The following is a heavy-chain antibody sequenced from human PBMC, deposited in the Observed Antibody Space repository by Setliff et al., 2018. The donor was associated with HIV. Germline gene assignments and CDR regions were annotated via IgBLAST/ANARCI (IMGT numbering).Heavy chain of an antibody. CDR2: ISTSGADT. CDR3: ARENYYVTEY. Sequence: GGSLRLSCTASGFTFVDYAMAWVRQAPGKGLEWVSTISTSGADTYDAHSMKGRFTISRDNSKNTLYLQMNSLTAEDTAVYYCARENYYVTEYWGQGTLVTVSS. CDR1: GFTFVDYA. J-gene: IGHJ4*02. D-gene: IGHD3-10*02. V-gene: IGHV3-23*01.